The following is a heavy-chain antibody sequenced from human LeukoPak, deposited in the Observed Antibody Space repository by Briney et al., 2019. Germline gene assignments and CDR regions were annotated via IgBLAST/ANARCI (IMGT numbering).Heavy chain of an antibody. CDR2: IYSDNT. CDR1: GFTVSSNS. CDR3: ARRAGAYSHPYVY. J-gene: IGHJ4*02. Sequence: GGSLRLSCTVSGFTVSSNSMSWVRQAPGKGLEWVSFIYSDNTHYSDSVKGRFTISRDNSKNTLYLQMNSLRAEDTAVYYCARRAGAYSHPYVYWGQGTLVTVSS. D-gene: IGHD4/OR15-4a*01. V-gene: IGHV3-53*01.